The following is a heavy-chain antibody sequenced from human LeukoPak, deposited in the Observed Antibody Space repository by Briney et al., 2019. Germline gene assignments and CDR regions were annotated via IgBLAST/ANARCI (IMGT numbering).Heavy chain of an antibody. J-gene: IGHJ3*02. V-gene: IGHV1-18*04. Sequence: GASVKVSCKASGYTFTSYGISWVRQAPGQGLEWMGWINTYNGNTNYAQKLQGRVTMTTDTSTSTAHMDLRSLRSDDTAVYYCARDPIRKNIVVPGFDIWGQGTLVTVSS. CDR3: ARDPIRKNIVVPGFDI. CDR1: GYTFTSYG. D-gene: IGHD2-2*01. CDR2: INTYNGNT.